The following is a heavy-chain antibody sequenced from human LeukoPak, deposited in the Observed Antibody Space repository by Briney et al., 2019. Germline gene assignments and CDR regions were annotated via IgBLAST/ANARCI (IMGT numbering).Heavy chain of an antibody. CDR1: GFIFSNYA. V-gene: IGHV3-23*01. J-gene: IGHJ5*02. Sequence: GGSLRLSCAASGFIFSNYAMSWVRQAPGKGLEWVSAISGSGASTYYADSVKGRFTISRDNSKNTLYLQMNSLRAEDTAVYYCAKERAAAWFDPWGQGTLVTVSS. D-gene: IGHD6-25*01. CDR2: ISGSGAST. CDR3: AKERAAAWFDP.